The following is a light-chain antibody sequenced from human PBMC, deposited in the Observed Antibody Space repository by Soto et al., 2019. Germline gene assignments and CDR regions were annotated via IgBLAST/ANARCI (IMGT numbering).Light chain of an antibody. V-gene: IGKV3-11*01. CDR1: QSVSSY. J-gene: IGKJ5*01. CDR3: QHRSHWRIP. Sequence: EIVLTQSPATLSLVAAERSTLYYRASQSVSSYLAWYQQTTGKPPRLLIYDASNRATGIPARFSGRGSGTDLTLSFSRLETEAFQVYYCQHRSHWRIPFGQGTRLEIK. CDR2: DAS.